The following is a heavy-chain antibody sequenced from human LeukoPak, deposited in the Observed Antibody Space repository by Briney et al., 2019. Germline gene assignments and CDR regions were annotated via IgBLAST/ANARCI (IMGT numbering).Heavy chain of an antibody. Sequence: GGSLRLSCEASGFTFSGYAVSWVRQAPGKGLEWVSGINWNGGRTGYADSVKGRFTISRDNAKNSLYLQMNSLRAEDTALYYCARDYDYGDYPGYWGQGTLVTVSS. CDR1: GFTFSGYA. V-gene: IGHV3-20*04. CDR3: ARDYDYGDYPGY. CDR2: INWNGGRT. J-gene: IGHJ4*02. D-gene: IGHD4-17*01.